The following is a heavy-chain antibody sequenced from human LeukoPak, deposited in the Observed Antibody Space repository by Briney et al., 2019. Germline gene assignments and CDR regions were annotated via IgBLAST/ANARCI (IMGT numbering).Heavy chain of an antibody. CDR1: GFTYSHYS. CDR3: ARDLFGYYFDS. D-gene: IGHD2-21*01. Sequence: GGSLRLSCEVSGFTYSHYSMHWVRQAPGKGLEWIAFISNSDTGIYYADSVKGRFTVSRETANNFLYLHMDSLRAEDTALYFCARDLFGYYFDSWGQGTHVTVSA. V-gene: IGHV3-48*01. CDR2: ISNSDTGI. J-gene: IGHJ4*02.